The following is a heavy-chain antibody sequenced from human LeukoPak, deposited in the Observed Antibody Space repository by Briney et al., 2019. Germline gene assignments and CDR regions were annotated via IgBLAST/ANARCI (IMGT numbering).Heavy chain of an antibody. D-gene: IGHD3-10*01. CDR2: TYSSGST. J-gene: IGHJ3*02. V-gene: IGHV4-39*07. CDR1: GASINSGSNY. CDR3: ARSDGYGLVGI. Sequence: PSETLSLTCRVSGASINSGSNYWGWIRQPPGKTLEWIGSTYSSGSTYYNPSLKSRVIIIIDTPKNHFSLTLSSVTAADTAVYYCARSDGYGLVGIWGQGTMVTVSS.